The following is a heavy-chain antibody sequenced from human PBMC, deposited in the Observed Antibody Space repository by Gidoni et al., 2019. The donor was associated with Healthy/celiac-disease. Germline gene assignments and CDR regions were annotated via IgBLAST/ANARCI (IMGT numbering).Heavy chain of an antibody. CDR1: GFTFGSYT. Sequence: EVQLVESGGGVVKPGGSLRLSCAASGFTFGSYTMNWVRQAPGKGLEWVSSISSSSSYIYYADSVKGRFTISRDNAKNSLYLQMNGLRAEDTAVYYCARVGLLLFLGTFDYWGQGTLVTVSS. CDR3: ARVGLLLFLGTFDY. CDR2: ISSSSSYI. V-gene: IGHV3-21*01. D-gene: IGHD3-3*01. J-gene: IGHJ4*02.